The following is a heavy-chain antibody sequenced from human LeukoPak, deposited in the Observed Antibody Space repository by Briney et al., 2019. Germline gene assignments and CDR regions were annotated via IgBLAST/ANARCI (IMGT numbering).Heavy chain of an antibody. J-gene: IGHJ4*02. D-gene: IGHD3-9*01. V-gene: IGHV4-59*01. CDR3: ARVAPGTSGYVDY. CDR1: GGSISSYY. CDR2: IYYSGST. Sequence: SETLSLTCTVSGGSISSYYWSWIRQPPGKGLEWIGYIYYSGSTNYNPSLKSRVTISVDTSKNQFSLKLSSVTAADTAVYYCARVAPGTSGYVDYWGQGTLVTVSS.